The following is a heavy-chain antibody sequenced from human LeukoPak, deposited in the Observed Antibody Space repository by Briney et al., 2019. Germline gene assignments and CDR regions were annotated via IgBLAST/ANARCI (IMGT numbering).Heavy chain of an antibody. J-gene: IGHJ4*02. CDR3: AIRTSRGGSGSSYFDS. Sequence: ASVKVSCKASGYTFSSYDINWVRQAAGQGPEWMGWMNPNSGNTAHAQNFQGRVIMTRNTSISTAYMELSSLRFEDTAVSYCAIRTSRGGSGSSYFDSWGQGTLVTVSS. V-gene: IGHV1-8*01. CDR2: MNPNSGNT. CDR1: GYTFSSYD. D-gene: IGHD3-10*01.